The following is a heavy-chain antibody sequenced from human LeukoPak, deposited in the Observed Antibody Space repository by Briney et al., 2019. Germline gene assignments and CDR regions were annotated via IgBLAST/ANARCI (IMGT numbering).Heavy chain of an antibody. CDR1: GFTFSSSA. CDR2: ITGDGVTT. Sequence: GGSLRLSCAASGFTFSSSAMSWVRQTPLKGLEWLSSITGDGVTTYYADSVKGRFTISRDNSKNILFLQMNSLRAEDSASYFCAKERRRVDTSMIRSYFFDSWGQGTPVTVSS. J-gene: IGHJ4*02. V-gene: IGHV3-23*01. CDR3: AKERRRVDTSMIRSYFFDS. D-gene: IGHD3-16*01.